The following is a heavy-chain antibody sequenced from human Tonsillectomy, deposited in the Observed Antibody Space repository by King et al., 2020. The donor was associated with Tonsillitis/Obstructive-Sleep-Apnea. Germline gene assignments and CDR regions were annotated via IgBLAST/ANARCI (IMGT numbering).Heavy chain of an antibody. D-gene: IGHD2-2*01. CDR1: GFTFSSYG. Sequence: VQLVESGGGVVQPGRSLRLSCAASGFTFSSYGMDWVRQAPGKGLEWVAVISYDGSNKYYADSVKGRFTSSRDNSKNTLYLQMNSLRAEDTAVYYCAKSGVPAALDYYYYYMDVWGKGTTVTVSS. J-gene: IGHJ6*03. CDR2: ISYDGSNK. V-gene: IGHV3-30*18. CDR3: AKSGVPAALDYYYYYMDV.